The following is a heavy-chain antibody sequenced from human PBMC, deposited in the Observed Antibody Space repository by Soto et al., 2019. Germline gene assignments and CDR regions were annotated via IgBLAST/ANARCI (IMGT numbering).Heavy chain of an antibody. CDR1: GFTVSSNY. D-gene: IGHD1-26*01. V-gene: IGHV3-53*01. CDR2: IYSGGST. J-gene: IGHJ4*02. CDR3: AREEAPEYSGSYFVY. Sequence: GGSLRLSCAASGFTVSSNYMSWVRQAPGKGLEWVSVIYSGGSTYYADSVKGRFTISRDNSKNTLYLQMNSLRAEDTAVYYCAREEAPEYSGSYFVYLDQGTLLTVST.